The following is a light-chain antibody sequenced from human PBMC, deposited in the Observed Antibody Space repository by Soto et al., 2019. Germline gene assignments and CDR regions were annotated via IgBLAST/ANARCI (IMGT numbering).Light chain of an antibody. CDR3: LPPKHYPRT. CDR2: VAS. V-gene: IGKV1-17*01. Sequence: DIQMTQSPSSLSASLGDRVTITCRASQAIRTAVGWYQQKPGKDPKRLIYVASRLESGVPSRFRGSGFGTEAILTISPLRPDCVGTYNCLPPKHYPRTFG. CDR1: QAIRTA. J-gene: IGKJ1*01.